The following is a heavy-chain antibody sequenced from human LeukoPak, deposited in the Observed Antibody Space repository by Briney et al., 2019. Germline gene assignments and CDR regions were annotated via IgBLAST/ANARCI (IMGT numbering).Heavy chain of an antibody. V-gene: IGHV4-59*02. D-gene: IGHD6-19*01. CDR2: IYIKST. CDR1: GGSVSTFS. CDR3: ARDTTVASGMQY. Sequence: SETLSLTCTASGGSVSTFSWSWIRQFPGKGLEWIGSIYIKSTNYNPSLKSRVAISVDTSKNHFSLRLDSVTTADTAVYYCARDTTVASGMQYWGQGTLVTVAS. J-gene: IGHJ4*02.